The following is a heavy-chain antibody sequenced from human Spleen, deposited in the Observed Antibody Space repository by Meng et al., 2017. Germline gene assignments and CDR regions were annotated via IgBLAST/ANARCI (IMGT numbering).Heavy chain of an antibody. CDR2: TYYRSKWFN. CDR3: ARGDGYIIDY. J-gene: IGHJ4*02. Sequence: LHQSGPGLGKPSPTPSLTSAIAGDSVASISAAWNWIRQSPSRGLEWLGRTYYRSKWFNDYALSVKSRVTVNPDTSKNQFSLQLNSVTPEDTAVYYCARGDGYIIDYWGQGTLVTVSS. CDR1: GDSVASISAA. V-gene: IGHV6-1*01. D-gene: IGHD5-24*01.